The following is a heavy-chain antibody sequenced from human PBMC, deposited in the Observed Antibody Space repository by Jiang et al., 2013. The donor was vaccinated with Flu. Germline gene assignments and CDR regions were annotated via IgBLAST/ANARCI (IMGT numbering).Heavy chain of an antibody. D-gene: IGHD3-3*01. Sequence: KPSETLSLTCTVSGGSISSYYWSWIRQPPGKGLEWIGFIYYSGSTYYNPSLKSRVTISVDTSKNQFSLKLSSVTAADTAVYYCARVFPAFWSGYQYLGYFDYWGQGTLVTVSS. V-gene: IGHV4-30-4*01. J-gene: IGHJ4*02. CDR3: ARVFPAFWSGYQYLGYFDY. CDR2: IYYSGST. CDR1: GGSISSYY.